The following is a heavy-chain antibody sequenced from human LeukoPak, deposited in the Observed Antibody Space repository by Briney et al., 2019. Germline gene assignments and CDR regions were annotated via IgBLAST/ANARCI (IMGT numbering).Heavy chain of an antibody. Sequence: GGSLRLSCAASGFTFSSYWMSWVRQAPGKGLESVANIKQDGSEKYYVDSVKGRFTISRDNAKNSLYLQMNSLRAEDTAVYYCARIQVATIRGFYYYYMDVWGKGTTVTVSS. J-gene: IGHJ6*03. V-gene: IGHV3-7*01. CDR2: IKQDGSEK. CDR1: GFTFSSYW. CDR3: ARIQVATIRGFYYYYMDV. D-gene: IGHD5-12*01.